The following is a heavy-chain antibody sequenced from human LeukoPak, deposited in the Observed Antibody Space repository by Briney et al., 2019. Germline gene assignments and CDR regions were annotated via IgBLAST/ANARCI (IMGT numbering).Heavy chain of an antibody. J-gene: IGHJ4*02. CDR1: GFTVSSNY. CDR3: ARGGYSGYDSVRRRVDY. CDR2: IYSGGST. V-gene: IGHV3-66*01. D-gene: IGHD5-12*01. Sequence: GGSLRLSCAASGFTVSSNYMGWVRQAPGKGLEWVSVIYSGGSTYYADSVKGRFTISRDNSKNTLYLQMNSLRAEDTAVYYCARGGYSGYDSVRRRVDYWGQGTLVTVSS.